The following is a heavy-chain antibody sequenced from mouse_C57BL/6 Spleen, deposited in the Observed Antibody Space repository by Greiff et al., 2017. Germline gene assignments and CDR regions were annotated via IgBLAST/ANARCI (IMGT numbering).Heavy chain of an antibody. CDR2: INYDGSST. CDR1: GFTFSDYY. Sequence: EVMLVESEGGLVQPGSSMKLSCTASGFTFSDYYMAWVRQVPEKGLEWVANINYDGSSTNYLDSLKSRYIISRDNAKNILYLQKSSLKSEDTATYYCARCHGYDRTFDYWGQGTTLTVSS. J-gene: IGHJ2*01. CDR3: ARCHGYDRTFDY. D-gene: IGHD2-2*01. V-gene: IGHV5-16*01.